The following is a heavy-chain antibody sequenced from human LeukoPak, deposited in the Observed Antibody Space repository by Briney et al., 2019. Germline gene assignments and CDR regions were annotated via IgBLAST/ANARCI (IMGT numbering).Heavy chain of an antibody. J-gene: IGHJ3*02. D-gene: IGHD3-10*01. V-gene: IGHV3-11*04. Sequence: GGSLRLSCAASGFTFSDHYMSWIRQAPGKGLEWVSYISSSGSTIYYADSVKGRFTISRDNAKSSLYLQMNSLRAEDTAVYYCARPEYYYDAFGIWGQGTMVTVSS. CDR3: ARPEYYYDAFGI. CDR2: ISSSGSTI. CDR1: GFTFSDHY.